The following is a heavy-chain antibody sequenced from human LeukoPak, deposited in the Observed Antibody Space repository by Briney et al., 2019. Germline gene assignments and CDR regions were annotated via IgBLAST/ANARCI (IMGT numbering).Heavy chain of an antibody. CDR2: INPNSGGT. CDR3: AREEEVDKTDYDILTGYYRGDHDAFDI. J-gene: IGHJ3*02. CDR1: GYTFTGYY. D-gene: IGHD3-9*01. V-gene: IGHV1-2*02. Sequence: ASVKVSCKASGYTFTGYYMHWVRQAPGQGLEWMGWINPNSGGTNYAQKFQGRVTMTRDTSISIAYMELSRLRSDDTAVYYCAREEEVDKTDYDILTGYYRGDHDAFDIWGQGTMVTVSS.